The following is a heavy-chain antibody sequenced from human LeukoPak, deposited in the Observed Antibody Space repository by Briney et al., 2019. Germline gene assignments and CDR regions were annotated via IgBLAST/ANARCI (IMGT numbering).Heavy chain of an antibody. CDR2: VDPEDGET. J-gene: IGHJ4*02. V-gene: IGHV1-69-2*01. CDR1: GYTFTDYY. Sequence: ASVKISCKVSGYTFTDYYMHWVQQAPGKGLEWMGLVDPEDGETIYAEKFQGRVTITADTSTATAYMELSRLRSEAPAVYYCATAFLWLGELFQRDYWGQGPLVTVSS. CDR3: ATAFLWLGELFQRDY. D-gene: IGHD3-10*01.